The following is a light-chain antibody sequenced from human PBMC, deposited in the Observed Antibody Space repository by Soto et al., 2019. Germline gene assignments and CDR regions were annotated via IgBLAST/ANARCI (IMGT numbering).Light chain of an antibody. CDR1: SSDIGSYNR. J-gene: IGLJ1*01. V-gene: IGLV2-18*02. CDR2: EVN. CDR3: NSFTTSSTYV. Sequence: SALTQPASLSGSPGQSITISCTGTSSDIGSYNRVSWYQQPPGTAPKLIIYEVNNRPSGVPDRFSGSKSGNTASLTISGLQAEDEADYYCNSFTTSSTYVFGTGTKVTVL.